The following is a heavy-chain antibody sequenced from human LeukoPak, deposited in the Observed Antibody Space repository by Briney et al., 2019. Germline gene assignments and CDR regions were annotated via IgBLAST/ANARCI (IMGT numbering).Heavy chain of an antibody. CDR2: ISAYNGNT. Sequence: GASVKVSCKASGYTFTSYAMHWVRQAPGQGLEWMGWISAYNGNTNYAQKLQGRVTMTTDTSTSTAYMELRSLRSDDTAVYYCARGMTTVTPGAFDIWGQGTMVTVSS. CDR1: GYTFTSYA. CDR3: ARGMTTVTPGAFDI. V-gene: IGHV1-18*01. J-gene: IGHJ3*02. D-gene: IGHD4-17*01.